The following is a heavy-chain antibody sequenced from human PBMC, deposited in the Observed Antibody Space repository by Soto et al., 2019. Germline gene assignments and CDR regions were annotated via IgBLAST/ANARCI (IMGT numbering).Heavy chain of an antibody. CDR1: GGTFSSYA. J-gene: IGHJ6*01. V-gene: IGHV1-69*06. D-gene: IGHD3-10*01. CDR3: SRDPAIRCRGVRYYYYYGMDL. CDR2: IIPIFGTA. Sequence: QVQLVQSGAEVKKPGSSVKVSCKASGGTFSSYAISWVRQAPGQGLEWMGGIIPIFGTANYAQKFQGRVTIAADKSRGTAYIELSSLRSEDTALYYCSRDPAIRCRGVRYYYYYGMDLWGQGTTGTVST.